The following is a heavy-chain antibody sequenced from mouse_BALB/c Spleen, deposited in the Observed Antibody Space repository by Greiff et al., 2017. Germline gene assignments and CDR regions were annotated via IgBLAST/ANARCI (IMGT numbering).Heavy chain of an antibody. Sequence: DVKLQESGPGLVKPSQSLSLTCTVTGYSITSDYAWNWIRQFPGNKLEWMGYISYSGSTSYNPSLKSRISITRDTSKNQFFLQLNSVTTEDTATYYCARRGGNSWYFEVWGAGTTVTVSS. CDR1: GYSITSDYA. J-gene: IGHJ1*01. CDR3: ARRGGNSWYFEV. D-gene: IGHD2-1*01. V-gene: IGHV3-2*02. CDR2: ISYSGST.